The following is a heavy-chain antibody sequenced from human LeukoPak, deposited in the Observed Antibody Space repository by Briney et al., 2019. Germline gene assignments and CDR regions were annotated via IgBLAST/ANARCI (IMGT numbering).Heavy chain of an antibody. CDR1: GGFITRYY. J-gene: IGHJ4*02. V-gene: IGHV4-59*08. CDR2: LCHSRTR. CDR3: ARRRGWKQQLVYFDY. D-gene: IGHD6-13*01. Sequence: PSDTLSLICTVSGGFITRYYWIWIRQPPGKGLEWIGYLCHSRTRRYNPSLKSRVTISADTTKNQIFLTLNSTNAADKAVYYCARRRGWKQQLVYFDYWGQGTLATVSS.